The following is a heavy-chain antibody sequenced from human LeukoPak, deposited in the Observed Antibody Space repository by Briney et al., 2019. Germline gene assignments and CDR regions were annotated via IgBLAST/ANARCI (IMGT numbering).Heavy chain of an antibody. CDR1: EFTFSSYG. V-gene: IGHV3-30*02. CDR3: AKADSGTYYGLGDYFDY. D-gene: IGHD1-26*01. J-gene: IGHJ4*02. CDR2: IRYDGSDK. Sequence: GGSLRLSCAASEFTFSSYGMHWVRQAPGKGLKWVAFIRYDGSDKYYGDSVKGRFTISRDNSMNTLYLQMNRLRAEDTAVYYCAKADSGTYYGLGDYFDYWGQGTLVTVSS.